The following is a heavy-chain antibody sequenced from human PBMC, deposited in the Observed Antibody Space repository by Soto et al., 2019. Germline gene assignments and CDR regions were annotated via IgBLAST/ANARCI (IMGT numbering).Heavy chain of an antibody. CDR3: ARWNEGLDY. V-gene: IGHV4-59*01. Sequence: QVQLQESGPGLVKPSETLSLTCTVSGGSINYYYWSWMRQSPGKVLEWIGYIYYDGITDYNPSLRSRATISVDTSKTQFSMNLRSVTAANTALYSCARWNEGLDYWGQGALVTVS. CDR1: GGSINYYY. J-gene: IGHJ4*02. D-gene: IGHD1-1*01. CDR2: IYYDGIT.